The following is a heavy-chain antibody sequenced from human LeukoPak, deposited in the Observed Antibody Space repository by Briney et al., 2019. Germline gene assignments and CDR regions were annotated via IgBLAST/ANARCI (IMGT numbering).Heavy chain of an antibody. V-gene: IGHV3-23*01. CDR3: AKWGADYSSSFLNYGMDV. CDR1: GFTFSSYA. J-gene: IGHJ6*02. CDR2: ISGSGGST. D-gene: IGHD6-6*01. Sequence: GGSLRLSCAASGFTFSSYAMSWVRQAPGKGLEWVSAISGSGGSTYYADSVKGRFTISRDNSKNTLYLQMNSLRAEDTAVYYCAKWGADYSSSFLNYGMDVWGQGTTVTVSS.